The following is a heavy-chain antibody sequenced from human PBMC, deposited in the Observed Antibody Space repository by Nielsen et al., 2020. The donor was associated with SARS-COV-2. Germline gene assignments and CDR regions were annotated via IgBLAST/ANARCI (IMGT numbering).Heavy chain of an antibody. CDR1: GFTFSSYW. D-gene: IGHD2-2*01. CDR2: INSDGSIT. CDR3: ARDLVTAARVPFDY. Sequence: GESLKISCAASGFTFSSYWMHWVRQAPGKGLVWVSRINSDGSITNYADSVKGRSTISRDNAKNTLYLQMNSLRVEDTAVYYCARDLVTAARVPFDYWGQGTLVTVSS. V-gene: IGHV3-74*01. J-gene: IGHJ4*02.